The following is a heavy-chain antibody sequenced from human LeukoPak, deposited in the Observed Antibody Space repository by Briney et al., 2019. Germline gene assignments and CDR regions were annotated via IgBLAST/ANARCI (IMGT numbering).Heavy chain of an antibody. CDR3: TRLSAWSSPYYFNY. V-gene: IGHV5-51*01. J-gene: IGHJ4*02. CDR1: GYSFHSYW. CDR2: IYPGDSDT. D-gene: IGHD2-15*01. Sequence: GEALKISCKGSGYSFHSYWIGWGRRMPGKGVGGMGIIYPGDSDTKYSPSFQGQVTISADKSISTAYLQWRSLKASDSAMYYCTRLSAWSSPYYFNYWGPGTLVSVSS.